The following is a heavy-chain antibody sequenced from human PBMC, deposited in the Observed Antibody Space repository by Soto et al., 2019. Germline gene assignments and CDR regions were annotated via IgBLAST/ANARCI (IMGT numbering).Heavy chain of an antibody. V-gene: IGHV3-23*01. Sequence: PGGSLRLSCLASGFTFSDYAMTWVRHVPGRGLEWVASLDGAGGSTYYADSVRGRFTISRDNSQNTLFLQMKRLRAEDTALYYCAGAYCSGTTCYGLYGMDVWGQGTTVTVSS. J-gene: IGHJ6*02. CDR3: AGAYCSGTTCYGLYGMDV. D-gene: IGHD2-2*01. CDR1: GFTFSDYA. CDR2: LDGAGGST.